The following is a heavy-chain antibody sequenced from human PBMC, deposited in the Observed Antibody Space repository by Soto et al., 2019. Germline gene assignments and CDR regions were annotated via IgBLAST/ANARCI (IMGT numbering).Heavy chain of an antibody. Sequence: GGSLRLSCAASGFTFSSYAMSWVRQAPGKGLEWVSAISGSGGSTYYADSVKGRLTISRDNSKNTLYLQMNSLRAEETAVYYCAKAPLMVYTNWFDPWGQGTLVTVSS. CDR3: AKAPLMVYTNWFDP. CDR2: ISGSGGST. J-gene: IGHJ5*02. CDR1: GFTFSSYA. V-gene: IGHV3-23*01. D-gene: IGHD2-8*01.